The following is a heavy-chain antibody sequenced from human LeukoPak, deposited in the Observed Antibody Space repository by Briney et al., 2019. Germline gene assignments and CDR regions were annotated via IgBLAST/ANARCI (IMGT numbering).Heavy chain of an antibody. CDR1: GFTFSSYA. CDR2: ISGSGGST. D-gene: IGHD3-22*01. J-gene: IGHJ4*02. CDR3: AKGRKVYYYDSSGYDY. Sequence: PGGSLRLSCAASGFTFSSYAMSWVRQAPGKGLEWVSGISGSGGSTYYADSVRGRFTISRDNSKNTLYLQMYSLRAEDTAVYYCAKGRKVYYYDSSGYDYWGQGTLVTVSS. V-gene: IGHV3-23*01.